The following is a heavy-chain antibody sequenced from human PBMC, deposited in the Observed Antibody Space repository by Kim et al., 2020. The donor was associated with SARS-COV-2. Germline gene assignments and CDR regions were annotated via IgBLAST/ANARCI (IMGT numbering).Heavy chain of an antibody. CDR1: GYSLTELS. CDR2: FNPQHGET. V-gene: IGHV1-24*01. Sequence: ASVKVSCKVSGYSLTELSMNWVRQAPGKGLEWMGGFNPQHGETIYAQKFQGRVTMTEDTSTDTAYMELSSLRSEDTAVYYCATWGLGVLNSLLDYWGQGTLVTVSS. J-gene: IGHJ4*02. D-gene: IGHD3-10*01. CDR3: ATWGLGVLNSLLDY.